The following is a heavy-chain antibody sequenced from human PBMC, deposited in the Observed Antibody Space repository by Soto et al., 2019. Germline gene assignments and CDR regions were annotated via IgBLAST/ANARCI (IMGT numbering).Heavy chain of an antibody. Sequence: QLQLQESGPGLVKPSETLSLTCSVSGGSITTSSYNWDWIRQPPGKGLEWIGTIYYDGSTSYNPSLKSQVTISVDPSKNHFALTVNSVTAADTAVYYCARFYGNAFDVWGRGTVVTVSS. CDR3: ARFYGNAFDV. CDR2: IYYDGST. V-gene: IGHV4-39*02. CDR1: GGSITTSSYN. D-gene: IGHD3-10*01. J-gene: IGHJ3*01.